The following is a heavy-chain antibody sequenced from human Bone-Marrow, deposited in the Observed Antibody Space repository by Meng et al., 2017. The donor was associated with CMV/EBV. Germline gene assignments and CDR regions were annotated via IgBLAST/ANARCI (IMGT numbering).Heavy chain of an antibody. Sequence: SVKVSCKASGGTFSSYAISWVRQAPGQGLEWMGGIIPIFGTANYAQKFQGRVTITTDESTSTAYMELSSLRSEDTAVYYCARVSGGYSGYEYPAGMDVWGQGTTVTVSS. J-gene: IGHJ6*02. CDR1: GGTFSSYA. CDR2: IIPIFGTA. V-gene: IGHV1-69*05. D-gene: IGHD5-12*01. CDR3: ARVSGGYSGYEYPAGMDV.